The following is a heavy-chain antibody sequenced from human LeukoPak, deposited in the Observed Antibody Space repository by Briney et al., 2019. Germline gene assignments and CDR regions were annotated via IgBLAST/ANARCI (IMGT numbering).Heavy chain of an antibody. J-gene: IGHJ4*02. Sequence: GGSLRLSCAASGFTFSSYWMSWVRQAPGKGLEWVANIKQDGSEKYYVDSVRGRFTISRDNAKNSLYLQMSSLRAEDTAVYHCATGRAIAVAGLDYLGQGTLVTVYS. CDR1: GFTFSSYW. CDR3: ATGRAIAVAGLDY. CDR2: IKQDGSEK. D-gene: IGHD6-19*01. V-gene: IGHV3-7*01.